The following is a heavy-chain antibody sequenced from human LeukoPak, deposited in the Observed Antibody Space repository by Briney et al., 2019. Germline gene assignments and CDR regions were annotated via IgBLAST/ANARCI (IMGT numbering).Heavy chain of an antibody. D-gene: IGHD2-2*01. CDR1: GGSFSGYY. CDR2: INHSGST. Sequence: SETLSLTSAVYGGSFSGYYWSWIRQPPGKGLEWIGEINHSGSTNYNPSLKSRVTISVDTSKNQFSLKLSSVTAADTAVYYCAGALIGLNIVVVPAAQRGGYFDYWGQGTLVTVSS. J-gene: IGHJ4*02. CDR3: AGALIGLNIVVVPAAQRGGYFDY. V-gene: IGHV4-34*01.